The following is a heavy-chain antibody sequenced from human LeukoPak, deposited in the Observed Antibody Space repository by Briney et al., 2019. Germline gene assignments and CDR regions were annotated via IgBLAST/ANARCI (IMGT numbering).Heavy chain of an antibody. CDR2: LSGSGSKT. D-gene: IGHD6-19*01. J-gene: IGHJ6*03. V-gene: IGHV3-23*01. CDR3: AKVGSGWWINYYYYMDV. CDR1: GFTFSNYA. Sequence: GGSLRLSCAASGFTFSNYAMTWVRQAPGKGLEWVSTLSGSGSKTYYADSVKGRFTISRDNSKNTLYLQMSSLRTEDTAVYYCAKVGSGWWINYYYYMDVWGKGTTVTVSS.